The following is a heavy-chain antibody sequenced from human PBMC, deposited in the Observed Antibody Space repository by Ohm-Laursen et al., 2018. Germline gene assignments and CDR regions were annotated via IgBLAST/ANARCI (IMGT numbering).Heavy chain of an antibody. CDR1: GFIFTDYT. CDR3: ARRIQLWHYFDY. J-gene: IGHJ4*02. CDR2: ITTSSGYI. V-gene: IGHV3-21*04. D-gene: IGHD5-18*01. Sequence: SLRLSCAALGFIFTDYTMNWFRQAPGRGPEWVSSITTSSGYIYYADSVKGRFTVSRDNADNSLYLQMNSLRAEDTAVYYCARRIQLWHYFDYWGQGTLVTVSS.